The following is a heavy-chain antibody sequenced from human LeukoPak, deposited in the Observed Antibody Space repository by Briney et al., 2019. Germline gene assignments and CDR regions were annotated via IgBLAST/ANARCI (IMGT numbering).Heavy chain of an antibody. V-gene: IGHV3-21*01. D-gene: IGHD2-2*01. CDR3: ARDPPLGSCSTISCPHLDY. CDR1: GFTFSRYS. Sequence: GGSLRLSCAASGFTFSRYSMNWVRQAPGKGLEWVSSISSSSSFIYYADSVKGRFTISRDNAKNSLYLQTNSLRAEDTAVYYCARDPPLGSCSTISCPHLDYWGQGTLVTVSS. CDR2: ISSSSSFI. J-gene: IGHJ4*02.